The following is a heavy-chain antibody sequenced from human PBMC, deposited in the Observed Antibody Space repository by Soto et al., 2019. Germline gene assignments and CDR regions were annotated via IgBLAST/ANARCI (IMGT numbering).Heavy chain of an antibody. CDR2: ISGSGGST. CDR1: GFTFSSYA. Sequence: EVQLLESGGGLVQPGGSLRLSCAASGFTFSSYAMSWVRQAPGKGLEWVSAISGSGGSTYYADSVKGRFTIARDNSKNTLYLQMKSLRAEDTAVYYCAKDSSSWYGNWFDPWGQGTLVTVSS. CDR3: AKDSSSWYGNWFDP. V-gene: IGHV3-23*01. D-gene: IGHD6-13*01. J-gene: IGHJ5*02.